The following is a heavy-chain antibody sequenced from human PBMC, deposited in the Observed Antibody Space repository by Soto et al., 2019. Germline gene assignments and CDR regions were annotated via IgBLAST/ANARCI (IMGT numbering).Heavy chain of an antibody. CDR2: ISAYNGNT. CDR3: ARATFIAVGGTGYFDY. CDR1: GYTFTSYG. D-gene: IGHD6-19*01. J-gene: IGHJ4*02. Sequence: QVQLVQSGAEVKKPGASVKVSCKASGYTFTSYGISWVRQAPGQGLEWMGWISAYNGNTNYAQKLQGRVTMTTDTSTSTAYMEMRSLRSDVTAVYYGARATFIAVGGTGYFDYWGQGTLVTVSS. V-gene: IGHV1-18*01.